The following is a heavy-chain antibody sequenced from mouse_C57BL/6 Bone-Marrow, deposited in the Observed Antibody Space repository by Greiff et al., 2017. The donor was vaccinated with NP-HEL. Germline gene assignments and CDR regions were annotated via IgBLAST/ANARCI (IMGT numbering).Heavy chain of an antibody. V-gene: IGHV1-81*01. Sequence: VKLMESGAELARPGASVKLSCKASGYTFTSYGISWVKQRTGQGLEWIGEIYPRSGNTYYNEKFKGKATLTADKSSSTAYMELRSLTSEDSAVYFCARWGYGNYGYYAMDYWGQGTSVTVSS. CDR3: ARWGYGNYGYYAMDY. CDR2: IYPRSGNT. CDR1: GYTFTSYG. J-gene: IGHJ4*01. D-gene: IGHD2-1*01.